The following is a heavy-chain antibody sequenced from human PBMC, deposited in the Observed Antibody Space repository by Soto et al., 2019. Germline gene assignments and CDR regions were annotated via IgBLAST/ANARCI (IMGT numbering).Heavy chain of an antibody. V-gene: IGHV3-30*18. CDR3: AKDRTRIEEVMNPNNWFDP. CDR1: GFTFSSYG. Sequence: PGGSLRLSCAASGFTFSSYGMHWVRQAPGKGLEWVAVISYDGSNKYYADSVKGRFTISRDNSKNTLYLQMNSLRAEDTAVYYCAKDRTRIEEVMNPNNWFDPWGQGTMLTVYS. J-gene: IGHJ5*02. CDR2: ISYDGSNK. D-gene: IGHD1-26*01.